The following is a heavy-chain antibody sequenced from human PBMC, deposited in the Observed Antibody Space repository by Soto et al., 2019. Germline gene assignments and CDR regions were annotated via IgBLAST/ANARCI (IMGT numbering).Heavy chain of an antibody. J-gene: IGHJ3*02. CDR1: VGSFSGYY. D-gene: IGHD3-10*01. Sequence: SETLSLTCAFYVGSFSGYYWSWIRQPPGKGLEWIGEINHSGSTNYNPSLKSRVTISVDTSKNQFSLKLSSVTAADTAVYYCARGRGLDAFDIWGQGTMVSVS. CDR3: ARGRGLDAFDI. CDR2: INHSGST. V-gene: IGHV4-34*01.